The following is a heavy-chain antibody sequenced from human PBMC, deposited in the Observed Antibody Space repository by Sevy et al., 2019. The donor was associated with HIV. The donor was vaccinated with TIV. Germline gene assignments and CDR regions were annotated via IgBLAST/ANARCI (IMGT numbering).Heavy chain of an antibody. D-gene: IGHD6-13*01. Sequence: ASVKVSCKASGYTFTSHAMIWVRQAPGQELESMGWINTNTGNPTYGQGFTGRFVFSLDTSVSTTYLQISSLKAADAAVYYCARDGAATGSDAFDIWGSTFDIWGQGTMVTVSS. CDR3: ARDGAATGSDAFDIWGSTFDI. V-gene: IGHV7-4-1*02. CDR1: GYTFTSHA. J-gene: IGHJ3*02. CDR2: INTNTGNP.